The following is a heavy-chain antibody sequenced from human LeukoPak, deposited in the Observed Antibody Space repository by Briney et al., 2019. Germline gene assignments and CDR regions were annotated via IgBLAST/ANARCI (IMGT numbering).Heavy chain of an antibody. V-gene: IGHV5-51*01. CDR2: IYPGDSNI. CDR3: ARSDSGGAARGIQY. Sequence: PGESLQISCKGSGYSFATYWIGWVRQMPGKGLEWMAIIYPGDSNIRYSPSFQGQVTISADKSISTTFLQWSSLKTSDSGIYYCARSDSGGAARGIQYWGQGALVTVTS. CDR1: GYSFATYW. J-gene: IGHJ1*01. D-gene: IGHD1-26*01.